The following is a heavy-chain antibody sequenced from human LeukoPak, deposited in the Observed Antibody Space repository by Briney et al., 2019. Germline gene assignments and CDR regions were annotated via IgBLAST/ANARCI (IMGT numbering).Heavy chain of an antibody. CDR2: INPNNGGT. V-gene: IGHV1-2*02. J-gene: IGHJ4*02. D-gene: IGHD2-2*01. CDR1: GYTFTDYY. Sequence: ASVKVSCKASGYTFTDYYIHWVRQAPGQGLEWMGWINPNNGGTNFAQKFQGRVTMTRDTSISTAYMELNRLRSDDTAVYFCARDSCSMTSCPFFGYWGQGTLVTVSS. CDR3: ARDSCSMTSCPFFGY.